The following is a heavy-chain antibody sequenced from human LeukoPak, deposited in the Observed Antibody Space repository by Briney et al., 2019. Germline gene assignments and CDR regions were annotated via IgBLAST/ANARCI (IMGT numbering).Heavy chain of an antibody. Sequence: PSETLSLTCTVSGDSISSGDYYWSWIRQPAGKGLEWIGRIYTSGSTNYNPSLKSRVTISVDTSKNQFSLKLSSVTAADTAVYYCARCARYYDILTADYYYYYMDVRGKGTTVTISS. V-gene: IGHV4-61*02. J-gene: IGHJ6*03. D-gene: IGHD3-9*01. CDR1: GDSISSGDYY. CDR2: IYTSGST. CDR3: ARCARYYDILTADYYYYYMDV.